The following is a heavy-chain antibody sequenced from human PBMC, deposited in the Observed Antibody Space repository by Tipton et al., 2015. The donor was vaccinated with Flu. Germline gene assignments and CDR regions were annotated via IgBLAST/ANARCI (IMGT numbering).Heavy chain of an antibody. J-gene: IGHJ3*02. CDR2: FYYSGST. CDR3: ARDTMTRGFDI. V-gene: IGHV4-61*08. D-gene: IGHD2-2*01. CDR1: GGSVNNGGHY. Sequence: TLSLTCNVSGGSVNNGGHYWSWIRQPPGKGLEWIGFFYYSGSTDYNPSLKSRVTISLDTSKNQFSLRLASVTAADTAVYYCARDTMTRGFDIWGQGTMVTVSS.